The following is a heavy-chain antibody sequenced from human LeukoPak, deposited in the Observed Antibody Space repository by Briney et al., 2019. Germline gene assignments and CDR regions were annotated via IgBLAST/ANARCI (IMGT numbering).Heavy chain of an antibody. CDR2: INPNSGGT. D-gene: IGHD3-10*01. Sequence: ASVKVSCKASGYTFTGYYMHWVRQAPGQGLEWMGRINPNSGGTNYAQKFQGRVTMTRDTSISTAYMELRSLRSDDTAVYYCARGRRITMVRETIDAFDIWGQGTMVTVSS. CDR3: ARGRRITMVRETIDAFDI. CDR1: GYTFTGYY. V-gene: IGHV1-2*06. J-gene: IGHJ3*02.